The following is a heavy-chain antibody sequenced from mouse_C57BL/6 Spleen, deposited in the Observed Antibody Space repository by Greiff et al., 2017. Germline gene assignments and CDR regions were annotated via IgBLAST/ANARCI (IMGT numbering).Heavy chain of an antibody. V-gene: IGHV1-53*01. CDR1: GYTFTSYW. CDR3: ARGYYGSSYLYYFDY. D-gene: IGHD1-1*01. CDR2: INPSNGGT. J-gene: IGHJ2*01. Sequence: QVQLQQSGTELVKPGASVKLSCKASGYTFTSYWMHWVKQRPGQGLEWIGNINPSNGGTNYNEKFKSKATLTVDKSSSTAYMQLSSLTSEYSAVYYCARGYYGSSYLYYFDYWGQGTTLTVSS.